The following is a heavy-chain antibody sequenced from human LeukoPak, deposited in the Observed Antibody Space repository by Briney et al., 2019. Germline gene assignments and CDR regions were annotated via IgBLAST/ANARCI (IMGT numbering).Heavy chain of an antibody. CDR2: IFYSGST. V-gene: IGHV4-39*07. D-gene: IGHD6-19*01. Sequence: SETLSLTCTVSGDSIGSSSYYWGWIRQPPGKGLEWVGSIFYSGSTYYNPSLKSRITISLDTSKNQFSLKLRSVAAADTAVYYCARDKEWLAPFDYWGQGTLVTVSS. J-gene: IGHJ4*02. CDR3: ARDKEWLAPFDY. CDR1: GDSIGSSSYY.